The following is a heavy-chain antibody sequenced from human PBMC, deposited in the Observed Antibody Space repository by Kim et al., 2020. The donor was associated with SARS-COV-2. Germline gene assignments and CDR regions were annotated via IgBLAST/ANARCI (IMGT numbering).Heavy chain of an antibody. CDR2: ISGSGGST. D-gene: IGHD6-6*01. CDR3: AKDPYSSSFRYYYMDV. J-gene: IGHJ6*03. CDR1: GFTFSSYA. Sequence: GGSLRLSCAASGFTFSSYAMSWVRQAPGKGLEWVSAISGSGGSTYYADSVKGRFTISRDNSKNTLYLQMNSLRAEDTAVYYCAKDPYSSSFRYYYMDVWDKGTTVTVSS. V-gene: IGHV3-23*01.